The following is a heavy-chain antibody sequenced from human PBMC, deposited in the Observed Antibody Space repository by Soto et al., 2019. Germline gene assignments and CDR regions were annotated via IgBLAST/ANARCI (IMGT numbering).Heavy chain of an antibody. CDR3: ARFMGVSTRPPDYYFDS. D-gene: IGHD2-8*01. CDR1: GGSVSSGSYY. CDR2: IYYNGST. Sequence: SETLSLTCTVSGGSVSSGSYYWSWLRQPPGKGLEWIGYIYYNGSTNYNPSLKSRVTISVDTSKNQFSLKLSSVTAADTAVYYCARFMGVSTRPPDYYFDSWGQGTLVTVSS. V-gene: IGHV4-61*01. J-gene: IGHJ4*02.